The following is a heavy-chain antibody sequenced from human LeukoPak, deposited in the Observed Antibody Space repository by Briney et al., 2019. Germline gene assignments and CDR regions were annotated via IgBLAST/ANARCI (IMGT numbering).Heavy chain of an antibody. Sequence: SETLSITCTVSGGSISSSTYSWNWVRQPPGKGLEWIGTMYYSGSTYYNPSLKSRVTMSVDTSKSQFSLKLSSVTAADTAVYYCARQGDSSGYYYPNNWFDPWGQGTLVTVSS. D-gene: IGHD3-22*01. CDR1: GGSISSSTYS. CDR3: ARQGDSSGYYYPNNWFDP. CDR2: MYYSGST. V-gene: IGHV4-39*01. J-gene: IGHJ5*02.